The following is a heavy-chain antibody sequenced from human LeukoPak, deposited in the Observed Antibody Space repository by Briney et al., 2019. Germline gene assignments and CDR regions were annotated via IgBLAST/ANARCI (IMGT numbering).Heavy chain of an antibody. CDR3: ARGWWFDP. V-gene: IGHV4-34*01. J-gene: IGHJ5*02. CDR1: GGSFSGYY. CDR2: INHSGST. Sequence: PSETLSLTCAVYGGSFSGYYWSWIRQPPGKGLEWIGEINHSGSTNYNPSLKSRVTISVDTSKNRFSLKLSSVTAADTAVYYCARGWWFDPWGQGTLVTVSS.